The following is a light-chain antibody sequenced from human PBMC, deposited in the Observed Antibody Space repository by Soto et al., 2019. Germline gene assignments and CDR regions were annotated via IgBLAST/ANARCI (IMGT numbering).Light chain of an antibody. CDR3: QSYDNSLNEWV. CDR2: GNN. CDR1: ASSIAARYD. V-gene: IGLV1-40*01. J-gene: IGLJ3*02. Sequence: QSVLTQPPSVSGAPGQRVTISCTGTASSIAARYDVHWYQQIPGKAPKLLIYGNNNRPSGVPDRFSASKSGISASLAITGLKADDEADYYCQSYDNSLNEWVFGGGTSSPS.